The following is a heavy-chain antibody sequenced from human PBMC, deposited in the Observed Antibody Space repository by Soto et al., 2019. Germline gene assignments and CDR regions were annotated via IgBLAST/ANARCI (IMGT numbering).Heavy chain of an antibody. V-gene: IGHV4-4*07. CDR1: GASLSRYY. J-gene: IGHJ5*02. CDR3: VRDGTKNLRDRFEP. D-gene: IGHD1-26*01. CDR2: IYATGDT. Sequence: SETLSLTCNVSGASLSRYYWSWIRQPPGKGLEWIGRIYATGDTDYNPSLKSRISMSVDMSKKQFSLTLRSVTAADTAIYYCVRDGTKNLRDRFEPWGRGILVTASS.